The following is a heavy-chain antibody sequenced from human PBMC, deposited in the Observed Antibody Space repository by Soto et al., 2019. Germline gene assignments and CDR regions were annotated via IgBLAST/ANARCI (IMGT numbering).Heavy chain of an antibody. J-gene: IGHJ6*02. D-gene: IGHD5-18*01. Sequence: GESLKISCKGSGYSFTSYWIGWVRQMPGKGLEWMGIIYPGDSDTRYSPSFQGQVTISADKSISTAYLQWSSLKASDTAMYYCARPDSNPRYHCGMDVWGQGTTGNVSS. V-gene: IGHV5-51*01. CDR3: ARPDSNPRYHCGMDV. CDR1: GYSFTSYW. CDR2: IYPGDSDT.